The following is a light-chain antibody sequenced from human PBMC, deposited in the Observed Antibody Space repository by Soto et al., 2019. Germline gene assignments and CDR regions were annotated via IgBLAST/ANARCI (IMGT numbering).Light chain of an antibody. J-gene: IGLJ1*01. CDR1: NSDVDGYDY. V-gene: IGLV2-14*01. CDR3: SAYTSSATPYV. Sequence: QAVLTQPASVSGSPGQSITISCTGTNSDVDGYDYVAWYQQHSGKGPKLMIYEVSNRPSGVSHRFSGSRSGNTASLTISGLQAEDEADYFCSAYTSSATPYVFGTGTKLTVL. CDR2: EVS.